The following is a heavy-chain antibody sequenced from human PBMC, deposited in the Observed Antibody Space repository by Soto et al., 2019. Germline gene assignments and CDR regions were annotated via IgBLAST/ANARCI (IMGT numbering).Heavy chain of an antibody. CDR3: ARGAPNIRYLDWSPVGRLHDAFDI. J-gene: IGHJ3*02. D-gene: IGHD3-9*01. Sequence: GGSLRLSCAASGFTFSDYYMSWIRQAPGKGLEWVSYISSSGSTIYYADSVKGRFTISRDNAKNSLYLQMNSLRAEDTAVYYCARGAPNIRYLDWSPVGRLHDAFDIWGQGTMVTVS. CDR1: GFTFSDYY. V-gene: IGHV3-11*01. CDR2: ISSSGSTI.